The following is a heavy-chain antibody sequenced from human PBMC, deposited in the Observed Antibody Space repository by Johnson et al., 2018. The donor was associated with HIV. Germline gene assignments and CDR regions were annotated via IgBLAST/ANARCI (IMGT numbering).Heavy chain of an antibody. CDR2: ISYDGNTK. V-gene: IGHV3-30*04. CDR3: ARRASGWHAFDI. D-gene: IGHD6-19*01. Sequence: QVQLVESGGGVVQPGRSLRLSCSASGFTFSNYAMHWVRQAPGKGLQWVAVISYDGNTKYYEDSVKGRFTISRDNAKSTLYLQMNSLRVEDTAVYFGARRASGWHAFDIWGQGTMVTVSS. CDR1: GFTFSNYA. J-gene: IGHJ3*02.